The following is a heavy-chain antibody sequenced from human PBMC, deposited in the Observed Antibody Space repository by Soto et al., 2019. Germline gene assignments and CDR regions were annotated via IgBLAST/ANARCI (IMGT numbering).Heavy chain of an antibody. D-gene: IGHD2-2*01. Sequence: SVEVSCKXSGGTFSSYAISWVRQAPGQGLEWMGGIIPIFGTANYAQKFQGRVTITADKSTSTAYMELSSLRSEDTAVYYCARAYGPAMPNDAFDIWGQGTMVTVSS. CDR2: IIPIFGTA. V-gene: IGHV1-69*06. J-gene: IGHJ3*02. CDR3: ARAYGPAMPNDAFDI. CDR1: GGTFSSYA.